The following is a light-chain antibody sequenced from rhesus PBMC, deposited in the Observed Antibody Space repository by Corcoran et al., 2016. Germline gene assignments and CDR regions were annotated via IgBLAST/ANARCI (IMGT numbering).Light chain of an antibody. CDR3: QQGDSIPRT. CDR2: AAF. J-gene: IGKJ1*01. Sequence: DIQMSQSPSSLSASVGDKVTITCRASQDISNALAWYQQKPGKAPNLLIYAAFSLQSGVPSRFSGSRSGADFTLTLSSLQPDDLATYYCQQGDSIPRTFGQGTKVEIK. CDR1: QDISNA. V-gene: IGKV1-33*02.